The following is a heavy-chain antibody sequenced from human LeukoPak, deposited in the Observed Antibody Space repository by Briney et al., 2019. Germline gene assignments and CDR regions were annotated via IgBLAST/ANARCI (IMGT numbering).Heavy chain of an antibody. V-gene: IGHV4-39*01. CDR3: ARSQATAMVSDY. J-gene: IGHJ4*02. D-gene: IGHD2-2*01. Sequence: SETLSLTCTVSGGSLNISSYYCGWIRQPPGKGLEWIGSIYYSGRTYYNPSLKIRVTIFVDTSKNQFSLKLNSVTAADTAVYYCARSQATAMVSDYWGQGTLVTVSS. CDR1: GGSLNISSYY. CDR2: IYYSGRT.